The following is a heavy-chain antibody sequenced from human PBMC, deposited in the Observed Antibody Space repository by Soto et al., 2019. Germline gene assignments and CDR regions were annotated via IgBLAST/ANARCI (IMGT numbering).Heavy chain of an antibody. CDR3: AKDSYYDILTGYYRDAFDY. CDR1: GFTFSSYA. V-gene: IGHV3-23*01. CDR2: IGGGGGST. J-gene: IGHJ4*02. D-gene: IGHD3-9*01. Sequence: GGSLRLSCAASGFTFSSYAMSWVRQAAGKGLEWVSAIGGGGGSTYYADSVKGRFTISRDNSKNTLYLHMNSLRAEDTAVYYCAKDSYYDILTGYYRDAFDYWGQGTLVTVSS.